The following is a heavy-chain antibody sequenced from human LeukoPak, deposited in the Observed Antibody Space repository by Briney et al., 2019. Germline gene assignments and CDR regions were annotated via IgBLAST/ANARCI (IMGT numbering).Heavy chain of an antibody. D-gene: IGHD3-9*01. CDR2: SCCSGCT. CDR1: GGSISSSSYY. V-gene: IGHV4-39*01. J-gene: IGHJ4*02. CDR3: ARHQVLRYFDWLSPVDY. Sequence: SETLSLTCTVSGGSISSSSYYWGWIRQPPGKGLEWIGCSCCSGCTDYNPSLKRRVTISVDTAKNQFSLKLSSVPAADTAVYCCARHQVLRYFDWLSPVDYWGQGTLVTVSS.